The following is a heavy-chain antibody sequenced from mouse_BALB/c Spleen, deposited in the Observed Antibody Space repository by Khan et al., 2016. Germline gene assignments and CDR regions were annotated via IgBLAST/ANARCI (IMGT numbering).Heavy chain of an antibody. CDR2: INTETGEL. CDR3: SGETACAMDY. D-gene: IGHD1-2*01. V-gene: IGHV9-2-1*01. Sequence: QIQLVQSGPELKKPGETVKISCKTSGYTFTDYSMHWVKQAPGKGLEWMGWINTETGELSYVDDFKGRFAFSLETSASTVFLQINNLKNEDTATYYCSGETACAMDYWGQGTSVTVSS. J-gene: IGHJ4*01. CDR1: GYTFTDYS.